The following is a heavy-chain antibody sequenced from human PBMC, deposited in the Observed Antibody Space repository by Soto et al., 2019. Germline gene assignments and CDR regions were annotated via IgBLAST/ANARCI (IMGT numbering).Heavy chain of an antibody. V-gene: IGHV3-23*01. D-gene: IGHD6-13*01. CDR1: GCVFSGYA. Sequence: RLSCAACGCVFSGYAMSWIRKAPGKGLEWVSVISESGGSTHYADSVRGRFTVSRDNSKNSLSLRMNSLRDEDTAVYFCAKRSPYSSGWYSPIFDYWGQGALVTVSS. CDR3: AKRSPYSSGWYSPIFDY. CDR2: ISESGGST. J-gene: IGHJ4*02.